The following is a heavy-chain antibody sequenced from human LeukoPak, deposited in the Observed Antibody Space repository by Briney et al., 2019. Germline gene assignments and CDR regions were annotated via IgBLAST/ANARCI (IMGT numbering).Heavy chain of an antibody. D-gene: IGHD3-3*01. J-gene: IGHJ6*02. CDR2: INHSGST. CDR1: GGSFSSYY. Sequence: PSETLSLTCVVYGGSFSSYYWSWIRQPPGKGLEWIGEINHSGSTNYNPSLKSRVTISVDTSKNQFSLKLSSVTAADTAVYFCAREALRFLESYGMDVWGQGTTVIVSS. CDR3: AREALRFLESYGMDV. V-gene: IGHV4-34*01.